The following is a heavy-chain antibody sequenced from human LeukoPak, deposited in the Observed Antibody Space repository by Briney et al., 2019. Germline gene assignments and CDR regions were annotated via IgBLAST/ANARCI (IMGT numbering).Heavy chain of an antibody. CDR2: IKQDGSEK. J-gene: IGHJ4*02. Sequence: GGSLRLSCAASGFTFSNYWMSWVRQAPGKGLEWVANIKQDGSEKYYVDSVKGRFTISRDNAKDSLYLQMNSLRAEDTAVYYCASLSTAVAAGDYWGQGTLVTVSS. D-gene: IGHD6-19*01. CDR3: ASLSTAVAAGDY. CDR1: GFTFSNYW. V-gene: IGHV3-7*01.